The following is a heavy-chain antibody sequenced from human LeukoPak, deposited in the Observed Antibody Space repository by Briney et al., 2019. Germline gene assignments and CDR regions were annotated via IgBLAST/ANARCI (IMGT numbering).Heavy chain of an antibody. CDR3: ARGIAPDY. V-gene: IGHV4-39*07. CDR2: IYYSGST. Sequence: PSETLSLTCTVSGGSFSSSSYYWGWIRQPPGKGLEWIGSIYYSGSTYYNPSLKSRVTTSVDTSKNQFSLKLSSVTAADTAVYYCARGIAPDYWGQGTLVTVSS. CDR1: GGSFSSSSYY. D-gene: IGHD6-13*01. J-gene: IGHJ4*02.